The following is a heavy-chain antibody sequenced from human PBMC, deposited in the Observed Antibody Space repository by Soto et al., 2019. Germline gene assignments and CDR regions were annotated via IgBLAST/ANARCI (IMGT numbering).Heavy chain of an antibody. V-gene: IGHV3-9*01. Sequence: EVQLVESGGGLVQPGRSLRLSCAASGFTFVDYAMHWVRQAPGQGLEWVSGSSWDGGYKGYADSVKGRFPISRDNAKTSLYLEMNSLRVEDTALYYCTKDEGYCISISCKDAFDYWGQGTMVTVS. D-gene: IGHD2-2*01. J-gene: IGHJ3*01. CDR3: TKDEGYCISISCKDAFDY. CDR2: SSWDGGYK. CDR1: GFTFVDYA.